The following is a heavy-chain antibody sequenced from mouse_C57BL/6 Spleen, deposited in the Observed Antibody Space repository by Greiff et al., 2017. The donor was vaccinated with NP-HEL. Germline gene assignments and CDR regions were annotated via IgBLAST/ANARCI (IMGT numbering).Heavy chain of an antibody. Sequence: VQLQQPGAELVKPGASVKVSCKASGYTFTSYWMHWVKQRPGQGLEWLGRIHPSDSDTNYNQKFKGKATLTVDKSSSTAYMQLSSLTSEDSAVYYCAISPDYYGTYAMDYWGQGTSVTVSS. CDR2: IHPSDSDT. CDR1: GYTFTSYW. J-gene: IGHJ4*01. D-gene: IGHD1-1*01. CDR3: AISPDYYGTYAMDY. V-gene: IGHV1-74*01.